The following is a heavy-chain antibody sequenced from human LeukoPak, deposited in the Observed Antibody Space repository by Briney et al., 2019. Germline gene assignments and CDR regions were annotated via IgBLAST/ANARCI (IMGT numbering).Heavy chain of an antibody. CDR1: GFTFTSSA. CDR3: AAWSIGGATQSPFDY. D-gene: IGHD1-26*01. Sequence: SVKVSCKASGFTFTSSAMQWARQARGQRLEWIGWIVVGSGNTNYAQKFQERVTITRDMSTSTAYMELSSLRSEDTAVYYCAAWSIGGATQSPFDYWGQGTLVTVSS. CDR2: IVVGSGNT. J-gene: IGHJ4*02. V-gene: IGHV1-58*02.